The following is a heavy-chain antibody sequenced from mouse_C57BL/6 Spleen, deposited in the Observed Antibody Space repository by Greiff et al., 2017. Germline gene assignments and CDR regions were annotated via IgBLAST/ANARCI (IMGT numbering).Heavy chain of an antibody. V-gene: IGHV5-12*01. Sequence: EVKLVESGGGLVQPGGSLKLSCAASGFTFSDYYMYWVRQTPAKRLEWVAYLSNGGGSTYYPDTVKGRFTISRDNANNTLYLQMSRLKSEDTAMYYCARDSNYLDYWGQGTTLTVSS. CDR2: LSNGGGST. CDR3: ARDSNYLDY. CDR1: GFTFSDYY. J-gene: IGHJ2*01. D-gene: IGHD2-5*01.